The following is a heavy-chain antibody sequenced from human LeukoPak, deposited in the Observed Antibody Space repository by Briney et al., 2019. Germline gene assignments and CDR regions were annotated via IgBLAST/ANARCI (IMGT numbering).Heavy chain of an antibody. CDR2: VTWNSGGI. Sequence: PGGSLRLSCAASGFTFSSHNMHWVRQAPGMGLEWVSGVTWNSGGIAYADSVKGRFTISRDNAKNSLYLQMNSLRTEDTALYYCAKDWGTMVRGLDYWGQGTLVTVSS. V-gene: IGHV3-9*01. J-gene: IGHJ4*02. D-gene: IGHD3-10*01. CDR1: GFTFSSHN. CDR3: AKDWGTMVRGLDY.